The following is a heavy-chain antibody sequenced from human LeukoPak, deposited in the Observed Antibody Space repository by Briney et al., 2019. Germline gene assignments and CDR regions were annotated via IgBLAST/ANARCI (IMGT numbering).Heavy chain of an antibody. CDR2: IKQDGSEK. CDR1: GVTFSSFW. V-gene: IGHV3-7*04. Sequence: PGGSLRLSCAASGVTFSSFWMTWVRQAPGKGLEWVANIKQDGSEKYYVDSVKGRFIISRDNAKNSLYLQMNSLRAEDTAVYYCARDHGSSWLDYWGQGTLVTVSS. J-gene: IGHJ4*02. D-gene: IGHD1-26*01. CDR3: ARDHGSSWLDY.